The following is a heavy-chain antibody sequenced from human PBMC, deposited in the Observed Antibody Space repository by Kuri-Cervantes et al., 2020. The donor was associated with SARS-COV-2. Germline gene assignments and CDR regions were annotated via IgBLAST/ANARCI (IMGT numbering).Heavy chain of an antibody. CDR1: GFTFSSYA. V-gene: IGHV3-23*01. CDR3: ATRGTEGGSGAFDY. D-gene: IGHD6-25*01. Sequence: GESLKISCAASGFTFSSYAMSWVRQAPGKGLEWVSAISGSGGSTYYADSAKGRFTISRDNSKNTLYLQMNSLRAEGTAVYYCATRGTEGGSGAFDYWGQGTLVTVSS. CDR2: ISGSGGST. J-gene: IGHJ4*02.